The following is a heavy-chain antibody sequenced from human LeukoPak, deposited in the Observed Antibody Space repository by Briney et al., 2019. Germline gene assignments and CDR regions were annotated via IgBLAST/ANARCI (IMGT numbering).Heavy chain of an antibody. J-gene: IGHJ3*02. CDR3: ARGPYGGGSFDM. CDR2: IIPILGIA. V-gene: IGHV1-69*04. D-gene: IGHD4-17*01. Sequence: SVKVSCKASGGTFSSYAISWVRQAPGQGLEWMGRIIPILGIANYAQKFQGRVTITADKSTSTAYMELSSLRSEDTAVYFCARGPYGGGSFDMWGQGTKVTVSS. CDR1: GGTFSSYA.